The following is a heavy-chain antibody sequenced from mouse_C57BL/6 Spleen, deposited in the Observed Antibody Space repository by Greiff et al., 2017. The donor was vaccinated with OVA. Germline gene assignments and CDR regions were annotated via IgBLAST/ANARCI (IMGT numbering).Heavy chain of an antibody. J-gene: IGHJ3*01. CDR3: ARDWDYGSSPFAY. CDR1: GFTFSSYA. V-gene: IGHV5-4*01. Sequence: EVQLVESGGGLVKPGGSLKLSCAASGFTFSSYAMSWVRQTPEKRLEWVATISDGGSYTYYPDNVKGRFTISRDNAKNNLYLQMSHLKSEDTAMYYCARDWDYGSSPFAYWGQGTLVTVSA. CDR2: ISDGGSYT. D-gene: IGHD1-1*01.